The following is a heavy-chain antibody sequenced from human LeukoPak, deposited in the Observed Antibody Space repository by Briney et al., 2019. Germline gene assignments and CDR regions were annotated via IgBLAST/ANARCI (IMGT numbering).Heavy chain of an antibody. CDR1: GFTFSSYG. CDR2: ISYDGSNK. V-gene: IGHV3-30*18. Sequence: GGSLRLSCAASGFTFSSYGMHWVRQAPGKGLEWEAVISYDGSNKYYADSVKGRFTISRDNSKNTLYLQMNSLRAEDTAVYYCAKDRSSGFDYWGQGTLVTVSS. CDR3: AKDRSSGFDY. D-gene: IGHD6-19*01. J-gene: IGHJ4*02.